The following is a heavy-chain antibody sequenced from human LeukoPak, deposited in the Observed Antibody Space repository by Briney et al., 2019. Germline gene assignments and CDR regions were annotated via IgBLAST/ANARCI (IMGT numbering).Heavy chain of an antibody. CDR2: VYYSGNT. CDR1: GGSITSSSYY. J-gene: IGHJ6*02. V-gene: IGHV4-39*07. CDR3: ARLCSTTSCHYGMDV. Sequence: SETLSLTCTVSGGSITSSSYYWGWIRQPPGKGLEWIGSVYYSGNTYYNPSLKSRVTISVDTSKNQFSLKLSSVTAADTAVYYCARLCSTTSCHYGMDVWGQGTTVTVSS. D-gene: IGHD2-2*01.